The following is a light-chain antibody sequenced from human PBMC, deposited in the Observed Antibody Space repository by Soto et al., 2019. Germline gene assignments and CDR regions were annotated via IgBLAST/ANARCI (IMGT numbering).Light chain of an antibody. CDR1: QTISTS. J-gene: IGKJ2*01. CDR2: DAS. V-gene: IGKV3D-15*01. CDR3: QQYSNWRYT. Sequence: EIVMTQSPGTLSVSPGERATISCRASQTISTSLAWYQQKPGQAPRLLIYDASARATGIPGRFSGSGSGTEFTLSISGLQSDDFAVYYCQQYSNWRYTFGQGTRLEIK.